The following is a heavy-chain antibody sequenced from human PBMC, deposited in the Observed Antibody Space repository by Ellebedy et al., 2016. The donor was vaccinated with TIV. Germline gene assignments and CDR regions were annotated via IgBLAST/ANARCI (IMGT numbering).Heavy chain of an antibody. J-gene: IGHJ4*02. CDR2: IYSGGDT. CDR1: GFTVSRRY. V-gene: IGHV3-53*01. CDR3: ATDPDGVYGDTSHY. Sequence: GGSLRLSCAASGFTVSRRYMNWVRQAPGKGLEWVSVIYSGGDTSYADSVKGRFTISRDNSKNPLYLQMNSLRVEDTAGYYWATDPDGVYGDTSHYWGQGTLVTVSS. D-gene: IGHD4-17*01.